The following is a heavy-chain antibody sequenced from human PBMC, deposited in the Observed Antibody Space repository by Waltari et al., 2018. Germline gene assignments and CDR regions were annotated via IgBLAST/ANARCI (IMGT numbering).Heavy chain of an antibody. CDR1: GGSISSNY. CDR3: ARGLRLRGGAFDI. V-gene: IGHV4-59*01. J-gene: IGHJ3*02. Sequence: QVQLQERGPGMVKPSETLSLTCTVSGGSISSNYWSWIRQPPGKGLEWIGYIYYSGSTNYTPSLKSRVTIPVDTSKNQFSLTLSSVPAADTAVYYCARGLRLRGGAFDIWGQGTMVTVSS. D-gene: IGHD5-12*01. CDR2: IYYSGST.